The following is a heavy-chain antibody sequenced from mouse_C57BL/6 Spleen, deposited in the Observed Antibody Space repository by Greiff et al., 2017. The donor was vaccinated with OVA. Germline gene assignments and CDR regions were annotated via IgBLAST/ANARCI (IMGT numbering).Heavy chain of an antibody. CDR2: IRSKSNNYAT. CDR3: VRHDPLDHGYFDY. Sequence: EVHLVESGGGLVQPKGSLKLSCAASGFSFNTYAMNWVRQAPGKGLEWVARIRSKSNNYATYYADSVKDRFTISRDDSESMLYLQMNNLKTEDTAMYYCVRHDPLDHGYFDYWGQGTTLTVSS. CDR1: GFSFNTYA. V-gene: IGHV10-1*01. J-gene: IGHJ2*01.